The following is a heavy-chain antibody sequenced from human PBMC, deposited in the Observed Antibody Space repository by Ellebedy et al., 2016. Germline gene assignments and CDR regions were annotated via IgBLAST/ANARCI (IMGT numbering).Heavy chain of an antibody. CDR1: GGSISSSSYY. Sequence: SETLSLTXTVSGGSISSSSYYWGWIRQPPGKGLEWIGSIYYSGSTYYNPSLKSRVTISVDTSKNQFSLKLSSVTAADTAVYYCARHRTYYYGSGSPNWFDPWGQGTLVTVSS. CDR2: IYYSGST. J-gene: IGHJ5*02. CDR3: ARHRTYYYGSGSPNWFDP. D-gene: IGHD3-10*01. V-gene: IGHV4-39*01.